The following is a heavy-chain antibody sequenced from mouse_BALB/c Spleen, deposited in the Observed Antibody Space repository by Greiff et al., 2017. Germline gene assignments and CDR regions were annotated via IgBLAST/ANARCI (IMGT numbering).Heavy chain of an antibody. CDR3: TRDSDGYYAMDY. CDR2: ISDGGSYT. J-gene: IGHJ4*01. V-gene: IGHV5-4*02. Sequence: EVQLVESGGGLVKPGGSLKLSCAASGFTFSDYYMYWVRQTPEKRLEWVATISDGGSYTYYPDSVKGRFTISRDNAKNTLYLQMSSLKSEDTAMYYCTRDSDGYYAMDYWGQGTSVTVSS. D-gene: IGHD2-3*01. CDR1: GFTFSDYY.